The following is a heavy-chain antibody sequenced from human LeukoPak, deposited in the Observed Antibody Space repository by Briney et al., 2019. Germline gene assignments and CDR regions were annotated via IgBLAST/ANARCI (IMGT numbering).Heavy chain of an antibody. CDR1: GYTFTSYF. CDR3: ARDLQWLARYWYFDL. D-gene: IGHD6-19*01. Sequence: GASVKVSCKASGYTFTSYFMYWVRQAPGQGLEWMGWINPNSGGTNYAQKFQGRVTMTRDTSISTAYMELSRLRSDDTAVYYCARDLQWLARYWYFDLWGRGTLVTVSS. V-gene: IGHV1-2*02. J-gene: IGHJ2*01. CDR2: INPNSGGT.